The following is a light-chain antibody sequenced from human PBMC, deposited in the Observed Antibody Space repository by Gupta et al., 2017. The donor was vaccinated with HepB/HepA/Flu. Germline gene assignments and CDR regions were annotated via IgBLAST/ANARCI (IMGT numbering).Light chain of an antibody. CDR3: QVWDSSREPPV. CDR1: NIGSKS. V-gene: IGLV3-21*04. J-gene: IGLJ3*02. Sequence: SYVLTQPPSVSVAPGKTARITCGGNNIGSKSVHWYQQKPGQAPGLVIYYDSDRPSGIPERFSGSNSGNTATLTISRVEAGDEADYYCQVWDSSREPPVFGGGTKLNVL. CDR2: YDS.